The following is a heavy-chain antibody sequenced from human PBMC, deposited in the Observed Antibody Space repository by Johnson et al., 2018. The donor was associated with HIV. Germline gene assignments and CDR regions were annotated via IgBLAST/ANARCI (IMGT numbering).Heavy chain of an antibody. D-gene: IGHD4-17*01. V-gene: IGHV3-30*04. J-gene: IGHJ3*02. CDR1: GFTFSSYA. CDR2: ISYDGSNK. Sequence: VQLVESGGGVVQPGRSLRLSCAASGFTFSSYAMHWVRQAPGKGLEWVAVISYDGSNKYYADSVKGRFTISRDNSKNTLYLQMNSLRVEDTAVYYCVKEASRGTVTQAPDAFDIWGQGTVVTVSS. CDR3: VKEASRGTVTQAPDAFDI.